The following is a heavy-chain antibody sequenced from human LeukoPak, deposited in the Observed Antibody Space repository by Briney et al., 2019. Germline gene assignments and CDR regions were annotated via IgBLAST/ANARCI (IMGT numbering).Heavy chain of an antibody. CDR3: ARDLRFGA. D-gene: IGHD3-16*01. CDR2: ISGGGLTT. J-gene: IGHJ4*02. Sequence: GGSLRLSCTASGFTFNNYAMSWVRQAPGKGLEWVSAISGGGLTTYYADSVKGRFTISRDNSKNILFLRMNSLRAEDTAVYYCARDLRFGAGGQGTLVSVSS. V-gene: IGHV3-23*01. CDR1: GFTFNNYA.